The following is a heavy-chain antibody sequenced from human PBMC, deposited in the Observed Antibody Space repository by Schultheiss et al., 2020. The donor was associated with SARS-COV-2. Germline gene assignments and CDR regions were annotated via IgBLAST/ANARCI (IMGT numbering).Heavy chain of an antibody. CDR1: GGSISSYY. V-gene: IGHV4-59*08. D-gene: IGHD2-2*01. J-gene: IGHJ4*02. CDR2: IYYSGCT. CDR3: AKARGVVVPAAPFDY. Sequence: SETLSLTCTVSGGSISSYYWSWIRQPPGKGLEWIDYIYYSGCTNYNPSLKSRVTISVDTSKNQFSLKLSSVTAADTALYYCAKARGVVVPAAPFDYWGQGTLVTVSS.